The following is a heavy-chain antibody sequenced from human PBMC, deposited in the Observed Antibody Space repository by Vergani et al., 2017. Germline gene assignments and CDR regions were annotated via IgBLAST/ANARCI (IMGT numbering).Heavy chain of an antibody. CDR2: ISSSSSYI. Sequence: EVQLVESGGGLVKPGGSLRLSCAASGFTFSSYSMNWVRQAPGKGLEWVSSISSSSSYIYYADSVKGRFTISRDNAKNSLYLQMNSLRADDTAVYYCARDWGDGYKMRKGSFDYWGQGTLVTVSS. CDR1: GFTFSSYS. J-gene: IGHJ4*02. V-gene: IGHV3-21*01. D-gene: IGHD5-24*01. CDR3: ARDWGDGYKMRKGSFDY.